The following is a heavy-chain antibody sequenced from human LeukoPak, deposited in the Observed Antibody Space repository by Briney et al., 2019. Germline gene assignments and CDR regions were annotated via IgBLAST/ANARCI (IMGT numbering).Heavy chain of an antibody. CDR3: ARDLNWGFDY. J-gene: IGHJ4*02. D-gene: IGHD7-27*01. Sequence: GGSLRLSCAASGFTFTSYSMNWVRQAPGKGLEWVSYIGISSSTIYYADSVKGRFTISRDNAKNSLYLQMNSLRDEDTAVYYCARDLNWGFDYWGQGALFTVSS. CDR2: IGISSSTI. CDR1: GFTFTSYS. V-gene: IGHV3-48*02.